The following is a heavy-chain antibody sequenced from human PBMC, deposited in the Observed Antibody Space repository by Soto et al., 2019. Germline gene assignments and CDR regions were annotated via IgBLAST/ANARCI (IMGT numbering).Heavy chain of an antibody. V-gene: IGHV4-59*01. CDR2: IHYNGNT. CDR1: GDSISGYS. J-gene: IGHJ4*02. D-gene: IGHD5-12*01. Sequence: SETLSLTCTVSGDSISGYSWTWVRQPAGKGLEWIGNIHYNGNTKYSPSLKSRVTMSVDTSKKHFSMRPISVTAADMPIYFCAREANLGRWLPPLDFRGQGTLVTV. CDR3: AREANLGRWLPPLDF.